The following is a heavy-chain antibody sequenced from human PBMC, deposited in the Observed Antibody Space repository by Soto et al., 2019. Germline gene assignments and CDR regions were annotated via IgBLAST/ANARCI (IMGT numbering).Heavy chain of an antibody. V-gene: IGHV3-11*01. Sequence: PGGSLRLSCAASGFTFSDYYMSWIRQAPGRGLEWVSFISNSASTIYYADSVKGRFTISRDNAKNSLSLQMNGLRAEDSAMYYCARARSSLQHSFMDVWGQGTTVTVSS. CDR2: ISNSASTI. D-gene: IGHD2-15*01. CDR1: GFTFSDYY. CDR3: ARARSSLQHSFMDV. J-gene: IGHJ6*02.